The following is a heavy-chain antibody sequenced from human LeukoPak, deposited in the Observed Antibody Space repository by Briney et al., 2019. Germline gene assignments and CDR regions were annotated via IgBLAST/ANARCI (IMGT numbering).Heavy chain of an antibody. D-gene: IGHD3-22*01. CDR1: GFTFSNYN. CDR2: ISTSGRAI. V-gene: IGHV3-48*02. J-gene: IGHJ4*02. Sequence: GGSLRLSCAASGFTFSNYNINWVRQAPGKELEWVSYISTSGRAIFYADSVKGRFTISRDNAKNSLFLQMNSLRDEDTAVYYCARVPLYDRSGYYFDYWGLGTLVTVSS. CDR3: ARVPLYDRSGYYFDY.